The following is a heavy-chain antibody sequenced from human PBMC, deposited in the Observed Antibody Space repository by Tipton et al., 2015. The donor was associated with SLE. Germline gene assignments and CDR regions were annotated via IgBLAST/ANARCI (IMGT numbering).Heavy chain of an antibody. J-gene: IGHJ4*02. D-gene: IGHD6-6*01. Sequence: SLRLSCAASGFTFSSYSMNWVRQAPGKGLEWVSSISSSSSYIYYADSVKGRFTISRDNAKNSLYLQMNSLRAEDTAVYYCARAQFEYSSSYAPFGYWGQGPLVTVSS. V-gene: IGHV3-21*03. CDR1: GFTFSSYS. CDR3: ARAQFEYSSSYAPFGY. CDR2: ISSSSSYI.